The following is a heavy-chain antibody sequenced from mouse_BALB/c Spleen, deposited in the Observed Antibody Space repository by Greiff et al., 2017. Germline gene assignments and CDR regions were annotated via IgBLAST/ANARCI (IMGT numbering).Heavy chain of an antibody. CDR3: ARIYYYGSSYWYFDV. D-gene: IGHD1-1*01. V-gene: IGHV1-9*01. J-gene: IGHJ1*01. Sequence: QVHVKQSGAELMKPGASVKISCKATGYTFSSYWIEWVKQRPGHGLEWIGEILPGSGSTNYNEKFKGKATFTADTSSNTAYMQLSSLTSEDSAVYYCARIYYYGSSYWYFDVWGAGTTVTVSS. CDR2: ILPGSGST. CDR1: GYTFSSYW.